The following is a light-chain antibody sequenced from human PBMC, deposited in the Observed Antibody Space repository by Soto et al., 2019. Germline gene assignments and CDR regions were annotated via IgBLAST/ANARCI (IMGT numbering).Light chain of an antibody. V-gene: IGLV3-1*01. CDR3: QAWDTSTAQVL. CDR1: KLGDRY. CDR2: KDI. J-gene: IGLJ2*01. Sequence: SYELTQPPSVSVSPGQAVSITCSGDKLGDRYACWYQQKPGQSPILVIYKDIKRPSGIPERFSGSSSGNTATLTITGTQAMDEADYYCQAWDTSTAQVLFGGGTKLTVL.